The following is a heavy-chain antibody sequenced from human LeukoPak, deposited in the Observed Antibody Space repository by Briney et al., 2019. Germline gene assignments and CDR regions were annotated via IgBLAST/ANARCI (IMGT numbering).Heavy chain of an antibody. Sequence: GGSLRLSCAASGFTFSSYAMSWVRQAPGKGLEWVSAISGSGGSTYYADSVKGRFAISRDNSKNTLYLQMNSLRAEDTAVYYCAKDRDSSSWGASAFDIWGQGTMVTVSS. CDR3: AKDRDSSSWGASAFDI. V-gene: IGHV3-23*01. CDR1: GFTFSSYA. D-gene: IGHD6-13*01. J-gene: IGHJ3*02. CDR2: ISGSGGST.